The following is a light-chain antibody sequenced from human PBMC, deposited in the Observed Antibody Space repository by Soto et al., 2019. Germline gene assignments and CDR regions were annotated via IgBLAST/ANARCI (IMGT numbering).Light chain of an antibody. J-gene: IGKJ4*01. Sequence: ETVMTQSPATLSVSPWERATLSCRASQSVSNNLVWYQQKPGQAPRLLIYGASTRATGVPARFSGSGSGTELTLTISSLQSEDFAVYYCQQYDNWPPLTFGGGTKVDIK. V-gene: IGKV3-15*01. CDR1: QSVSNN. CDR3: QQYDNWPPLT. CDR2: GAS.